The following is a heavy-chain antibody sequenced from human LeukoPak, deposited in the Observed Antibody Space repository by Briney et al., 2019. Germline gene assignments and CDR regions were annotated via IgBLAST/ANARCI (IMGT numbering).Heavy chain of an antibody. D-gene: IGHD5-18*01. Sequence: PSETLSLTCTVSGGSISSHYWSWIRQPPGKGLEWIGYIYYCGSTNYNPSLKSRVTISVDTSKNQFSLKLSSVTAADTAVYYCTRGNSYGSFFDYWGQGTLVTVSS. V-gene: IGHV4-59*11. CDR3: TRGNSYGSFFDY. CDR2: IYYCGST. CDR1: GGSISSHY. J-gene: IGHJ4*02.